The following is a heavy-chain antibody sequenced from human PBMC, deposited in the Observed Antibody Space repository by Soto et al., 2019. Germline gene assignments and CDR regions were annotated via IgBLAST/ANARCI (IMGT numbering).Heavy chain of an antibody. V-gene: IGHV1-69*10. CDR1: GDTSRTYV. D-gene: IGHD1-7*01. Sequence: SVKVSCKTSGDTSRTYVISWVRQAPGQGLEWMGGIVPLLGRPNYAQNFQGRVTITADTSTPTAYMELTSLRSDDTAVYYCVRGRGKSGTTWGQGTLATVSS. CDR2: IVPLLGRP. J-gene: IGHJ5*02. CDR3: VRGRGKSGTT.